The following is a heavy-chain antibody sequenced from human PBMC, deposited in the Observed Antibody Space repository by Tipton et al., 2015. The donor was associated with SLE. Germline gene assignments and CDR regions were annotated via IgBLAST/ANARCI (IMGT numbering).Heavy chain of an antibody. Sequence: TLSLTCTVSGGSISSSSYYWGWIRQPPGKGLEWIGSIYYSGSTYYNPSLKSRVTISVDTSKNQFSLKLSSVTASDTAVYYCARVPAAGPSDYWGQGTLVTVSS. J-gene: IGHJ4*02. CDR2: IYYSGST. V-gene: IGHV4-39*01. D-gene: IGHD2-2*01. CDR3: ARVPAAGPSDY. CDR1: GGSISSSSYY.